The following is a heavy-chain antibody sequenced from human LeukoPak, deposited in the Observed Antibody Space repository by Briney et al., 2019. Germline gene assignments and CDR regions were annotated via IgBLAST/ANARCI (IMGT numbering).Heavy chain of an antibody. D-gene: IGHD3-16*01. CDR3: ARDPGGYYYMDV. Sequence: LETLSLTCAVSGYSISSGYYWSWIRQPPGKGLEWIGYIYYSGSTNYNPSLKSRVTISVDTSKNQFSLKLSSVTAADTAVYYCARDPGGYYYMDVWGKGTTVTVSS. J-gene: IGHJ6*03. CDR2: IYYSGST. CDR1: GYSISSGYY. V-gene: IGHV4-61*01.